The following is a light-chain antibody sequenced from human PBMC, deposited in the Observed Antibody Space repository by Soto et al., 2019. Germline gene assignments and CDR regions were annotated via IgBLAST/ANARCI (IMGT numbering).Light chain of an antibody. J-gene: IGLJ1*01. CDR3: CSFAGSSTFV. CDR1: STDVGGYNY. V-gene: IGLV2-11*01. CDR2: DVT. Sequence: QSVLTQPRSVSGSPGQSVTISCTGTSTDVGGYNYVSWYQQHPGKAPKIVIYDVTKRPSGVPDRFSGSKSGNTASLTIAGLQAEDEADYYCCSFAGSSTFVFGTGTKVTVL.